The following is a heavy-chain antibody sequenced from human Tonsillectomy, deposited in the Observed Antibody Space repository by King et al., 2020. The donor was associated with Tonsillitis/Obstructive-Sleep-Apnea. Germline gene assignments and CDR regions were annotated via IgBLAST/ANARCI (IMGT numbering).Heavy chain of an antibody. CDR1: GYTFTSYG. CDR2: ISADNGNT. Sequence: QLVQSGAEVKKPGASVKVSCKASGYTFTSYGISWVRQAPGQGLELMGWISADNGNTNYAQKRQGRVTMTTDTATSTAYMELMSLRSDDTAVYYCARDSPVLVGVVAADLSCFDYWGQGTLVTVSS. D-gene: IGHD2-15*01. CDR3: ARDSPVLVGVVAADLSCFDY. J-gene: IGHJ4*02. V-gene: IGHV1-18*01.